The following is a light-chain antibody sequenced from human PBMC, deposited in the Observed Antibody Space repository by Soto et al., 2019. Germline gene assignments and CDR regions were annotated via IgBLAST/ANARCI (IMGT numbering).Light chain of an antibody. Sequence: EVVLTQSPSTLSLSPGERATLSCRASQRVSTYLAWYQQKPGQAPRLLIYDASHRATGIPARFSGSGSGTDFTLTISRLEPEDFAVYYCQQYGSSGTFAQGTMVAI. J-gene: IGKJ1*01. V-gene: IGKV3-11*01. CDR2: DAS. CDR3: QQYGSSGT. CDR1: QRVSTY.